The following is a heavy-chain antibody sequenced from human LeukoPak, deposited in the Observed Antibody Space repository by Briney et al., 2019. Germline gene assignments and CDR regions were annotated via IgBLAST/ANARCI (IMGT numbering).Heavy chain of an antibody. CDR2: IYYSGST. CDR3: ARTTEGGYTYNYFYYYYMDV. V-gene: IGHV4-59*01. J-gene: IGHJ6*03. Sequence: SETLSLTCTVSGGSISSYYWSWIRQPPGKGLEWIGYIYYSGSTNSNPSLKSRISISVDTSKNQFSLKLSSVTAADTAVYYCARTTEGGYTYNYFYYYYMDVWGKGTTVTISS. CDR1: GGSISSYY. D-gene: IGHD5-18*01.